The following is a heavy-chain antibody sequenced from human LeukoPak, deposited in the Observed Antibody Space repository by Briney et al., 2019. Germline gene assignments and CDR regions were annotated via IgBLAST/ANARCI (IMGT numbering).Heavy chain of an antibody. CDR2: INPNSGCT. CDR1: GYTFTGYY. J-gene: IGHJ4*02. D-gene: IGHD6-19*01. CDR3: ARAGYSSGGSFDY. Sequence: ASVKVSCKASGYTFTGYYMHWVRQAPGQGLEWMGWINPNSGCTNYAQKFQGRVTMTRDTSISTAYMELSRVRSDDTAVYYCARAGYSSGGSFDYWGQGTLVTVSS. V-gene: IGHV1-2*02.